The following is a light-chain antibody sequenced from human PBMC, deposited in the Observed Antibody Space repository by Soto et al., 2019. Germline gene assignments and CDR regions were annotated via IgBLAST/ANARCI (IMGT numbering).Light chain of an antibody. V-gene: IGLV2-8*01. CDR2: EVT. CDR3: SSYAGSNNLV. CDR1: SSDVGGYNY. J-gene: IGLJ2*01. Sequence: QSALTQPPSASGSPGQSVTISCTRTSSDVGGYNYVSWYQQYPGKAPKLMIYEVTKRPSGVPDRFSGSKSGNTASLTVSGLQAEDEADYYCSSYAGSNNLVFGGGTKLTVL.